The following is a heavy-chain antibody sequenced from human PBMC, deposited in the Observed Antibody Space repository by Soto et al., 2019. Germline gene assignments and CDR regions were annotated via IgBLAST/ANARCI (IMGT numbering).Heavy chain of an antibody. J-gene: IGHJ4*02. D-gene: IGHD2-21*02. CDR3: ARGGSVVTPFDY. CDR2: ISSSGSTI. CDR1: GFTFSDYY. Sequence: GESLKISCAASGFTFSDYYMSWIRQAPGKGLEWVSYISSSGSTIYYADSVKGRFTISRDNAKNSLYLQMNSLRAEDTAVYYCARGGSVVTPFDYWGQGTLVTVSS. V-gene: IGHV3-11*01.